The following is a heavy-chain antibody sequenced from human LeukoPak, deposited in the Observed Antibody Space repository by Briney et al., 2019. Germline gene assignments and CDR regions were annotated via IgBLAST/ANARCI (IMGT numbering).Heavy chain of an antibody. V-gene: IGHV4-34*01. CDR3: ARVSRSVSYRPVGNWYDP. Sequence: SETLSLTCNVYGGSFSGPYWTWIRQSPGKGLEWIGEINHSGSSDYNPSLESRVTISVDTSKNQFSLNLRSVTAADTAVYYCARVSRSVSYRPVGNWYDPWGQGSLVIVSS. J-gene: IGHJ5*02. D-gene: IGHD3-16*02. CDR2: INHSGSS. CDR1: GGSFSGPY.